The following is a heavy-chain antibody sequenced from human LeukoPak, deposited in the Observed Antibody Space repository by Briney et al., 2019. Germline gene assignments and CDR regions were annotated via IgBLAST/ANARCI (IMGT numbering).Heavy chain of an antibody. CDR3: ARGSNPYSSGWYDNY. D-gene: IGHD6-19*01. CDR1: GFTFSSYS. Sequence: GGSLRLSCAASGFTFSSYSMIWVRQAPGKGLEWVSSISSSSSYIYYADSVKGRFTISRDNAKNSLYLQMNSLRAEDTAVYYCARGSNPYSSGWYDNYWGQGTLVTVSS. J-gene: IGHJ4*02. V-gene: IGHV3-21*01. CDR2: ISSSSSYI.